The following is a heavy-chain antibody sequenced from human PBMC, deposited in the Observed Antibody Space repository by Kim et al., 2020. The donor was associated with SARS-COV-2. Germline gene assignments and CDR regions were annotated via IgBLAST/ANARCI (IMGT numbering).Heavy chain of an antibody. CDR3: ASGGTTDSRWFDR. CDR1: GGSFSGYY. J-gene: IGHJ5*02. V-gene: IGHV4-34*01. Sequence: SETLSLTCAVYGGSFSGYYWSWIRQPPGKGLEWIGEINHSGSTNYNPSLKSRVTISVDTSKNQFSLKLSSVTAADTAVYYCASGGTTDSRWFDRWGQGTLVTVSP. D-gene: IGHD4-4*01. CDR2: INHSGST.